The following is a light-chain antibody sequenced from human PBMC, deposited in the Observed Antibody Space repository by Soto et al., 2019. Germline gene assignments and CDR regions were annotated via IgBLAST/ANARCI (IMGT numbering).Light chain of an antibody. CDR2: GAS. V-gene: IGKV3-15*01. J-gene: IGKJ5*01. CDR3: QQYNNWPFN. CDR1: QSVSSK. Sequence: EIVMTQSPATLPVSPGERATLSCRASQSVSSKLGWYQQKPGQAPRLLIYGASTRSTGIPARFSGSGSGTEFTLTISRLQSEDFAVYYCQQYNNWPFNFGQGTRLEIK.